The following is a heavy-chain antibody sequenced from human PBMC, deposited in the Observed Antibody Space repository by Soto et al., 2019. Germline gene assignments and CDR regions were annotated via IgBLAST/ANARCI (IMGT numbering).Heavy chain of an antibody. V-gene: IGHV4-30-4*01. CDR1: GASISGGDYY. Sequence: QVQLQESGPGLVKPSQTLSLTCTVSGASISGGDYYWSWIRQPPGKGLEWIGSIYYTGNTYSNPSRESRLSRSVDPSNNQFALRLTSVTAPDTAIYYCARATYDSSTYYLDYWGQGTLVTVSS. CDR2: IYYTGNT. CDR3: ARATYDSSTYYLDY. J-gene: IGHJ4*02. D-gene: IGHD3-22*01.